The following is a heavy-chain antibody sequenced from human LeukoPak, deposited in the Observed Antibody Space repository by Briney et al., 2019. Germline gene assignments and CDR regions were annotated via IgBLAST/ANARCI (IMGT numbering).Heavy chain of an antibody. Sequence: SAKVSCKASGGSFTFTSHAITWVRQAPGQGLEWMAGIIPIYGSPSYAQRFQGRVTITSDESARTVYMELSSLRSEDTAVYYCAGFFYDNSHDAFDLWGQGTMVNVSS. CDR2: IIPIYGSP. CDR3: AGFFYDNSHDAFDL. D-gene: IGHD3-22*01. J-gene: IGHJ3*01. V-gene: IGHV1-69*13. CDR1: GGSFTFTSHA.